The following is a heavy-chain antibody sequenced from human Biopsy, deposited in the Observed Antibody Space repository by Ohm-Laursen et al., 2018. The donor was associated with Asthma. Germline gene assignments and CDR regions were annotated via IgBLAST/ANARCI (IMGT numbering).Heavy chain of an antibody. CDR1: GFTFSNYP. CDR3: AKRRGYSGHDNDY. J-gene: IGHJ4*02. V-gene: IGHV3-23*01. D-gene: IGHD5-12*01. CDR2: ITGSGGIT. Sequence: SLRLSCTASGFTFSNYPMTWVRQAPGKGLEWVSSITGSGGITYYEDSVKGRFTISRDNSKNTLYLQMNSLRTEDTAVYYCAKRRGYSGHDNDYWGQGTLVIVSS.